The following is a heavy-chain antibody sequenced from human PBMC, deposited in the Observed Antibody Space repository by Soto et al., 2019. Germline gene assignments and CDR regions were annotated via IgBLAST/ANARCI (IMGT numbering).Heavy chain of an antibody. D-gene: IGHD6-13*01. V-gene: IGHV3-15*01. Sequence: GGSLRLSCAASGFTFSNTWLIWVRQAPGKGLEWVGRIKSKTDGGTTDYAAPVKGRFTISRDDSKNTLYLQMNSLKTEDTAVYYCAKENGYSSSWFEFDYWGQGT. J-gene: IGHJ4*02. CDR2: IKSKTDGGTT. CDR1: GFTFSNTW. CDR3: AKENGYSSSWFEFDY.